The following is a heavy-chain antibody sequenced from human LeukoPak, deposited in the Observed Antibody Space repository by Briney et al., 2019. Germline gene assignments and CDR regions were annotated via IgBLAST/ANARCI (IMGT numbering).Heavy chain of an antibody. D-gene: IGHD4-17*01. CDR1: GGSLSGYY. Sequence: SETLSLTCAVCGGSLSGYYWSWIHQPPGKGLEWIGEMNHSGSTNYNPSLKSRVTISVDTPKTQFSLMLSSVPAADTAVYYCARTLDYGDYCFDYWGQGTLVTVSS. V-gene: IGHV4-34*01. J-gene: IGHJ4*02. CDR2: MNHSGST. CDR3: ARTLDYGDYCFDY.